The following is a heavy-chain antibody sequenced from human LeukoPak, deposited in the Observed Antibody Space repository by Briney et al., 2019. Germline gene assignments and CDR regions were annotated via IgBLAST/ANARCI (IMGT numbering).Heavy chain of an antibody. CDR3: QRETDAFHI. J-gene: IGHJ3*02. V-gene: IGHV3-23*01. CDR1: GFTFSSCA. Sequence: TGGSLRLSCAASGFTFSSCAMSWVRQAPGKGLEWVSVISGSGGSTYYADSVKGRFTISRDNSKNTLYLQMNSLRAEDTAVYYCQRETDAFHIWGQGTMVTVSS. CDR2: ISGSGGST. D-gene: IGHD1-26*01.